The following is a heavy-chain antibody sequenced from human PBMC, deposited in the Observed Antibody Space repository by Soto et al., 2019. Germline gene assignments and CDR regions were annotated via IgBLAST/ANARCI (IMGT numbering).Heavy chain of an antibody. CDR2: ILSSSGSI. Sequence: EVQLVESGGGLVKPGGSLRLSCAASGVTFSSFSFNWVRQAPGKGLEWVSFILSSSGSIYYADSVKGRFTISRDNAKNSRYLQMNRLKDEDTAVYYCARASGEQLVRRGYYYYYMDVWGKGTTVTVSS. CDR3: ARASGEQLVRRGYYYYYMDV. V-gene: IGHV3-21*01. J-gene: IGHJ6*03. CDR1: GVTFSSFS. D-gene: IGHD6-6*01.